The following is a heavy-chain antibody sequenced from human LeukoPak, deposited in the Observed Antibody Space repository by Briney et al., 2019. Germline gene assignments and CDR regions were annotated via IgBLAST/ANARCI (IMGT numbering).Heavy chain of an antibody. CDR1: GGSVSSGSYY. Sequence: SQTLSLTCTVSGGSVSSGSYYWNWIRQPGGKGLEWIGRIYTSGSTNYNPSLKSRVTISLDTSKNQFSLKLSSVTAADTAVYYRARFRSNGIDYWGQGTLVTVSS. CDR3: ARFRSNGIDY. J-gene: IGHJ4*02. V-gene: IGHV4-61*02. CDR2: IYTSGST. D-gene: IGHD2-8*01.